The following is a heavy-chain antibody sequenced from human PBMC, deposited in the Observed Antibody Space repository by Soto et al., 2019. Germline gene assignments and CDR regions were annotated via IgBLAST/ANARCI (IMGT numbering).Heavy chain of an antibody. CDR3: AHQGIVGGYYYGMDV. CDR1: GGSLSRSY. V-gene: IGHV4-59*08. J-gene: IGHJ6*02. CDR2: IYYSGST. D-gene: IGHD1-26*01. Sequence: SETLSLTCTVSGGSLSRSYCTWIRQPPGKGLEWIGYIYYSGSTNYNPSLKSRVTVSVDTSKNQFSLKLSSVTAADTAVYYCAHQGIVGGYYYGMDVWGQGTTVT.